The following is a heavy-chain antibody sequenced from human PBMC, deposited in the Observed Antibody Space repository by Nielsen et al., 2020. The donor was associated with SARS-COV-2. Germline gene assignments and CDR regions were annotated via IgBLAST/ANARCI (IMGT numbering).Heavy chain of an antibody. CDR3: AKAFHSSDWVRAATDI. CDR1: VFPFSSYV. V-gene: IGHV3-23*01. D-gene: IGHD6-25*01. J-gene: IGHJ4*02. CDR2: VSGSGSDK. Sequence: GESLKISCVASVFPFSSYVMTWVRQAPGKGLEWVSSVSGSGSDKYYAGSVKGRFTISRDNSKNTLYLQMNSLRAEDTAVYYCAKAFHSSDWVRAATDIWGQGTLVTVSS.